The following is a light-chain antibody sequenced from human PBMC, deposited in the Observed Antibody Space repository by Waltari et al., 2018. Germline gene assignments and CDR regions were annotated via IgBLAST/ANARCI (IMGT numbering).Light chain of an antibody. V-gene: IGLV2-11*01. CDR2: DVN. CDR1: ISDVGGHNY. J-gene: IGLJ1*01. CDR3: YSYAGSSSFV. Sequence: QSALTQPRSVSGSPGQSVTISCPGTISDVGGHNYVSWYQQHPGKAPKLMIYDVNKRPSGVPDRFSGSKSGNTASLIISGLQGEDEADYYCYSYAGSSSFVFGTGTEIIVL.